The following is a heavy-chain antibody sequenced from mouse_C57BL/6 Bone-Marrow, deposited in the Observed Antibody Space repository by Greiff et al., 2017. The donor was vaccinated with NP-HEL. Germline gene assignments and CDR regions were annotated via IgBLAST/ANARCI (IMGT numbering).Heavy chain of an antibody. J-gene: IGHJ3*01. V-gene: IGHV5-6*01. Sequence: EVMLVESGGDLVKPGGSLKLSCAASGFTFSSYGMSWVRQTPDKRLEWVATISSGGSYTYYPDSVKGRFTISRDNAKNTLYLQMSSLKSEDTAMYYCARLGDGYYPLAYWGQGTLVTVSA. CDR2: ISSGGSYT. CDR3: ARLGDGYYPLAY. CDR1: GFTFSSYG. D-gene: IGHD2-3*01.